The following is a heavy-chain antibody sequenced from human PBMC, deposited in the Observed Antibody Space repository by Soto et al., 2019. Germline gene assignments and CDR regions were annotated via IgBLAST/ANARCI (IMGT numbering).Heavy chain of an antibody. J-gene: IGHJ3*02. CDR2: IIPVFGSA. CDR1: GATLNSFINYG. D-gene: IGHD3-22*01. CDR3: ARGAATKIVVVMYDAYEI. Sequence: QVQLVQSGAEVKKPGSSVKVSCEASGATLNSFINYGITWVRQAPGQGLEWMGGIIPVFGSAHYAQKFQGSVTISADESTRTAYMELSSLKSEDTAVYYCARGAATKIVVVMYDAYEIWGQGTMVTVSS. V-gene: IGHV1-69*12.